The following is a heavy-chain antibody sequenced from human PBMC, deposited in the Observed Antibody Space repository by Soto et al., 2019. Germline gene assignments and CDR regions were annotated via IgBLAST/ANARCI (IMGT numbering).Heavy chain of an antibody. J-gene: IGHJ4*02. CDR3: AKGTGWSLYYFDY. V-gene: IGHV6-1*01. CDR2: TYYRSKWFN. D-gene: IGHD6-19*01. CDR1: GDSVSSDSIA. Sequence: QVQLQQSGPRLVEPSQTLSLTCAISGDSVSSDSIAWNWIRQSPSIGLEWLGRTYYRSKWFNDYAPSSKSRITINPDTAMNQFSLQLNSVTPEDTAVYYCAKGTGWSLYYFDYWGQGILVTASS.